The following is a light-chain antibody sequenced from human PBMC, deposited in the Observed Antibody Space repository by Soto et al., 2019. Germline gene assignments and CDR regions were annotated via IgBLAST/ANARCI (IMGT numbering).Light chain of an antibody. CDR3: SSYTISNTLV. J-gene: IGLJ1*01. CDR1: SSDVGSYNL. V-gene: IGLV2-14*02. Sequence: QSVLTQPASVSGSPGQSITISCTATSSDVGSYNLVSWYQQHPGKAPKLIIYEVSNRPSGVSNRFSGSKSGNTASLTISGLQAEDEADYYCSSYTISNTLVFGTGTKVTV. CDR2: EVS.